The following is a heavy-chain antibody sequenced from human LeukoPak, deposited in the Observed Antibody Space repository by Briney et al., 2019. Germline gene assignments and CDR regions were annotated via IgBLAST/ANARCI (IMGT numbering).Heavy chain of an antibody. CDR2: ISGSGGST. J-gene: IGHJ4*02. V-gene: IGHV3-23*01. CDR3: AKDPSIQTYYYDSSGYSPFDY. D-gene: IGHD3-22*01. Sequence: GGSLRLSCEASGVTFSSYVMSWVRQAPGKGLEWVSAISGSGGSTYYADSVKGRFTISRDNSKNTLYLQMNSLRAEDTAVYYCAKDPSIQTYYYDSSGYSPFDYWGQGTLVTVSS. CDR1: GVTFSSYV.